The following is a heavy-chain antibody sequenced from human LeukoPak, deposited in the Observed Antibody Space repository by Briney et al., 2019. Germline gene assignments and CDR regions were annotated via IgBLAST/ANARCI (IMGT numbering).Heavy chain of an antibody. V-gene: IGHV1-2*02. J-gene: IGHJ4*02. Sequence: ASVKVSCKASGHTFTGYYIHWIRQAPGQGLEWMGWINPDSGVSKYAQQFQGRVTLTRDTSIRTLYMDLSSLTSDDTAVYYCARKGIWNYVFAYWGQGTLVTVSS. CDR1: GHTFTGYY. CDR2: INPDSGVS. CDR3: ARKGIWNYVFAY. D-gene: IGHD1-7*01.